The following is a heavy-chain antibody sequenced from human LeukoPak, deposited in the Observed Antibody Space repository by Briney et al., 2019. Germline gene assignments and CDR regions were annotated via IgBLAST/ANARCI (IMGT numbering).Heavy chain of an antibody. CDR3: ARALAVAGRGGYYFDY. D-gene: IGHD6-19*01. CDR1: GYSFTSYW. V-gene: IGHV5-51*01. CDR2: IYPGDSDT. Sequence: GESLKISCKGSGYSFTSYWIGWVRQMPGKGLEWMGIIYPGDSDTRYSPSFQGQVTISADKSISTAYLQWSSLKASDTATYYCARALAVAGRGGYYFDYWGQGTLVTVSS. J-gene: IGHJ4*02.